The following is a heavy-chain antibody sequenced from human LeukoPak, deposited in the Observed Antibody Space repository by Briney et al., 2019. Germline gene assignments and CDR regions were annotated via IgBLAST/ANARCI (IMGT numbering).Heavy chain of an antibody. CDR3: AKDRLRVAGGFDY. CDR1: GFTFSSYG. Sequence: PGGSLRLSCEASGFTFSSYGMSWVRQAPGKGLEWVSSISYRGGSTYYADSVKGRFTISRDNSKNTLYVQMNSLRAEDTAVYYCAKDRLRVAGGFDYWGQGTLVTVSS. CDR2: ISYRGGST. D-gene: IGHD3-10*01. V-gene: IGHV3-23*01. J-gene: IGHJ4*02.